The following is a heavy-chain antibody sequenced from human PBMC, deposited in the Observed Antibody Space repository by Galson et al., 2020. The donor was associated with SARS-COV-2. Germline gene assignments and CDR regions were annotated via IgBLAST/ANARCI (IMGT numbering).Heavy chain of an antibody. CDR1: GGSISSGGYY. D-gene: IGHD3-3*01. CDR3: ARGVGGFLEWFHYMDV. J-gene: IGHJ6*03. Sequence: SETLSLTCTVSGGSISSGGYYWSWIRQHTGKGLEWIGYIYYSGSTYYNPSLKSRVTISVDTSKNQFSLKLSSVTAADTAVYYCARGVGGFLEWFHYMDVWGKGTTVTVSS. CDR2: IYYSGST. V-gene: IGHV4-31*03.